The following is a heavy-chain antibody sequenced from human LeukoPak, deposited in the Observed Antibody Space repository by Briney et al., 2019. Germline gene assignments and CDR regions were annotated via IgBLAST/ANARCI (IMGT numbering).Heavy chain of an antibody. Sequence: GTSVKVSCEASGGTFSSYAISWVRQAPGQGLEWMGGIIPIFGTANYAQKFQGRVTITTDESTSTAYMELSSLRSEDTAVYYCARSGSSSSRYYYYMDVWGKGTTVTVSS. V-gene: IGHV1-69*05. CDR1: GGTFSSYA. CDR3: ARSGSSSSRYYYYMDV. CDR2: IIPIFGTA. D-gene: IGHD6-6*01. J-gene: IGHJ6*03.